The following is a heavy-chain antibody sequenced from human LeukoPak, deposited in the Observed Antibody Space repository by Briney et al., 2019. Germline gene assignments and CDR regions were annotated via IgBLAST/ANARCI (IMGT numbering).Heavy chain of an antibody. CDR2: ISGSGGST. V-gene: IGHV3-23*01. J-gene: IGHJ3*02. CDR1: GFTFSSYA. Sequence: GGSLRLSCAASGFTFSSYAMSWVRQAPGQGLEWVSAISGSGGSTYYADSVKGRFTISRDNSKNTLYLQMNSLRAEDTAVYYCARGRDGYNLVDAFDIWGQGIMVTVSS. D-gene: IGHD5-24*01. CDR3: ARGRDGYNLVDAFDI.